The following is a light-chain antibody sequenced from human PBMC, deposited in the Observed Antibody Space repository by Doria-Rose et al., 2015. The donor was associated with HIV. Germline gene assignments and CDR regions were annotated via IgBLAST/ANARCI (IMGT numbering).Light chain of an antibody. CDR1: QSFSSTY. Sequence: EIVLTQSPGTLSLSPGERATLSCRASQSFSSTYLAWYQQKPDQAPSHLIYDGSTMATGIPARFSASGSGTDFTLTINRLEPEDFALYYCHQYGTSWTFGQGTKVEI. CDR2: DGS. CDR3: HQYGTSWT. J-gene: IGKJ1*01. V-gene: IGKV3-20*01.